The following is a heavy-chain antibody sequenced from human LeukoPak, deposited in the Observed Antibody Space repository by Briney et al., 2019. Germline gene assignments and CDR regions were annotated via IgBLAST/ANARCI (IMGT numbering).Heavy chain of an antibody. D-gene: IGHD2-2*01. J-gene: IGHJ4*02. CDR1: GYTFTGYY. V-gene: IGHV1-2*06. CDR3: AREYCSSTSCDHYFDY. Sequence: ASVKVSCKASGYTFTGYYMHWVRQAPGQGLEWMGRINPNNGGTNYAQKFQGRVTMTRDTSISTAYMELSRLRFDDTAVYYCAREYCSSTSCDHYFDYWGQGTLVTVSS. CDR2: INPNNGGT.